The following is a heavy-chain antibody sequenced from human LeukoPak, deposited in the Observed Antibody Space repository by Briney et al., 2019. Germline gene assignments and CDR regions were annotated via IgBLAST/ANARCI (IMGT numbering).Heavy chain of an antibody. J-gene: IGHJ3*02. Sequence: PGGSLRLSCAASGFTFSSYSMNWVRQAPGKGLEWVSSISSSSSYIYYADSVKGRFTISRDNAKNSLYLQMNRLRAEDTAVYYCARPYYYDSSGYYFDAFDIWGQGTMVTVSS. CDR3: ARPYYYDSSGYYFDAFDI. D-gene: IGHD3-22*01. CDR1: GFTFSSYS. V-gene: IGHV3-21*01. CDR2: ISSSSSYI.